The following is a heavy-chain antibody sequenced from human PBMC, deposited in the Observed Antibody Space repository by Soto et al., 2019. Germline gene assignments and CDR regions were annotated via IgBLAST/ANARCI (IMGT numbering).Heavy chain of an antibody. Sequence: GGSLRLSCAASGFTFSSYAMSWVRQAPGKGLEWVSAISGSGGSTYYADSVKGRFTISRDNSKNTLYLQMNSLRAEDTAVYYCAKDMGRLGIVVVPAAQGPHGSYSSSAEFDYWGQGTLVTVSS. CDR1: GFTFSSYA. J-gene: IGHJ4*02. CDR3: AKDMGRLGIVVVPAAQGPHGSYSSSAEFDY. CDR2: ISGSGGST. V-gene: IGHV3-23*01. D-gene: IGHD2-2*01.